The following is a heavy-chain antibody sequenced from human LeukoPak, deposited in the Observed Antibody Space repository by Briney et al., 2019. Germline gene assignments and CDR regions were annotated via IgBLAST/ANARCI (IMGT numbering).Heavy chain of an antibody. V-gene: IGHV3-21*04. Sequence: GGSLRLSCAASVFTFSSYSMNWVREAPGKGREWVSSISSSSSYIYYADSVKGRFTISRDNSKNTLYLQMNSLRAEDTAIYYCARKSGGWHGGDYWGQGTLVTVSS. CDR1: VFTFSSYS. J-gene: IGHJ4*02. CDR2: ISSSSSYI. D-gene: IGHD6-19*01. CDR3: ARKSGGWHGGDY.